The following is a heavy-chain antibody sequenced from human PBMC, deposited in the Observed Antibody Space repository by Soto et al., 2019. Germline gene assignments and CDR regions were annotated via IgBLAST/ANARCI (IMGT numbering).Heavy chain of an antibody. CDR2: INAGNGNT. CDR1: GYTFTRYA. V-gene: IGHV1-3*01. D-gene: IGHD3-10*01. CDR3: AIAPGSGGMDV. Sequence: QVQLVQSGAEVKKPGASVKVSCKASGYTFTRYAIHWVRQAPGQRLEWMGWINAGNGNTKYSQKFQGRATITRDTSASTAYMELSSLRYEDTAVYYCAIAPGSGGMDVWGQGTRVTVSS. J-gene: IGHJ6*02.